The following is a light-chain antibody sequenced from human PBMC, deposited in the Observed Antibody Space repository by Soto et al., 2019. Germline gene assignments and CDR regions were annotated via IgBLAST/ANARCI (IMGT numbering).Light chain of an antibody. CDR1: SSNIGGNS. CDR3: GAWGSSLSDYV. Sequence: QSVMTQPPSVSAAPGQKVTISCSGSSSNIGGNSVSWYQQLPGTAPKLLIYDDNKRPSGIPDRFSGSKSGTSATLGITGFQAGDEADYYCGAWGSSLSDYVFGAGTKLTVL. V-gene: IGLV1-51*01. J-gene: IGLJ1*01. CDR2: DDN.